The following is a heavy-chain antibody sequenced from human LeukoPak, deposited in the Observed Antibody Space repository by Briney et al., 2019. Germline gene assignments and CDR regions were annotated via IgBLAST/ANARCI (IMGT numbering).Heavy chain of an antibody. D-gene: IGHD3-10*01. J-gene: IGHJ4*02. CDR2: INHSGST. V-gene: IGHV4-34*01. CDR1: GGSFSGYY. CDR3: ARAYYYYSRGDFDY. Sequence: SETLSLTCAVYGGSFSGYYWSWIRQPPGKGLEWIGEINHSGSTNYNPSLKSRVTIPVDTSKNQFSLKLSSVTAADTAVYYCARAYYYYSRGDFDYWGQGTLVTVSS.